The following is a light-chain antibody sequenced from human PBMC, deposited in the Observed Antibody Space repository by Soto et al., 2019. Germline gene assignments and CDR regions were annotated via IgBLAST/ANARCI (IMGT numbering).Light chain of an antibody. CDR1: QSVSSNY. CDR2: AAS. Sequence: EIVLAQSPGTLSLSPGERATLSCRASQSVSSNYLAWYQQKPGQAPRLLIYAASSRATGIPHRFSGSGSGTDFPVTISRLGPEDYAGYYCQQYGRSRWTFGQGAKVEV. V-gene: IGKV3-20*01. J-gene: IGKJ1*01. CDR3: QQYGRSRWT.